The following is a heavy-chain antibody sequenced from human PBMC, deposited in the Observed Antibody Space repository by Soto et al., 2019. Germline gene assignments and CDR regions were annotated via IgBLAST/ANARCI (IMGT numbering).Heavy chain of an antibody. CDR2: IGTRSDI. CDR1: GFTFISYS. D-gene: IGHD2-21*02. J-gene: IGHJ6*02. Sequence: VVSLRISCAASGFTFISYSMHWVRQAPGKGLEWVSSIGTRSDIYYADSVKGRFTISRDNAKNSLSLQMNSMTAEDTAVYYCAREETAWPLAYGLDVWGQGTTVTVSS. V-gene: IGHV3-21*01. CDR3: AREETAWPLAYGLDV.